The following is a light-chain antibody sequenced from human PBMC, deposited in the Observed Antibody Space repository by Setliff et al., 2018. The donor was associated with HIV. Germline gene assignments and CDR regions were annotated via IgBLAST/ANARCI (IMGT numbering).Light chain of an antibody. V-gene: IGLV2-14*01. J-gene: IGLJ1*01. CDR3: SSYTSTSLYV. CDR2: EVS. CDR1: SSDVGGSNY. Sequence: QSVLTQPASVSGSPGQSITISCTGTSSDVGGSNYVSWYQQHPGKAPKLMIYEVSNRPSWVSNRFSGSKSGNTASLTISGLQAEDEADYYCSSYTSTSLYVFGTGTKVTVL.